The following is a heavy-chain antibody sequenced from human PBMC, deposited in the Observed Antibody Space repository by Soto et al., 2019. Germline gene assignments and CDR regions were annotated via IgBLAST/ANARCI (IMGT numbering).Heavy chain of an antibody. J-gene: IGHJ5*02. CDR1: GGTFSSYA. Sequence: QVQLVQSGAEVKKPGSSVKVSCKASGGTFSSYAISWVRQAPGQGLEWMGGIIPIFGTANYAQKFQGRVTITADKSTSTAYMELSSLRSEDTAVYYCARGAMGIAGVLGAWFDPWGQGTLVTVSS. V-gene: IGHV1-69*06. D-gene: IGHD6-13*01. CDR3: ARGAMGIAGVLGAWFDP. CDR2: IIPIFGTA.